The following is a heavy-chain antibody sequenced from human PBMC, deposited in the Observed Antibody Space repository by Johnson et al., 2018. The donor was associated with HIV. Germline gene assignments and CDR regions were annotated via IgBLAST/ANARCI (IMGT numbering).Heavy chain of an antibody. V-gene: IGHV3-73*01. Sequence: EVQLVESGGGVVRPGGSLRLSCAASGFIIDDYGMSWVRQAPGKGLEWVGRIRRKPYSYATAYAASVTGRFTISRDNSKNTLYLQMNSLRAEDTAVYYCARPYYVISDYYLYSFDIWGQGTMVTVSS. D-gene: IGHD3-22*01. J-gene: IGHJ3*02. CDR2: IRRKPYSYAT. CDR3: ARPYYVISDYYLYSFDI. CDR1: GFIIDDYG.